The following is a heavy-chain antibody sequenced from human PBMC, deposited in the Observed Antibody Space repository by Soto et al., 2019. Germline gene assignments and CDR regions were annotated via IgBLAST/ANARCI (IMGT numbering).Heavy chain of an antibody. Sequence: QVQLVESGGGLVKPGGSLRLSCAASGFTFSDYYMSWIRQAPGKGLEWVSYISSSSSYTNYADSVKGRFTISRDNAKNSLYLQMNSLRAEDTAVYYCAREVMTTVTIDYWGQGTLVTVSS. V-gene: IGHV3-11*06. D-gene: IGHD4-17*01. CDR2: ISSSSSYT. CDR3: AREVMTTVTIDY. CDR1: GFTFSDYY. J-gene: IGHJ4*02.